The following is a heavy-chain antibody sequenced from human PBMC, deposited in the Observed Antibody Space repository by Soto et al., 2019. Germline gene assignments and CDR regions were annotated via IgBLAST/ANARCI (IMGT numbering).Heavy chain of an antibody. CDR3: AKDAVSYNGKWDWFDS. V-gene: IGHV3-23*01. D-gene: IGHD1-26*01. CDR1: RFFLGDYP. CDR2: IGGGNTDR. J-gene: IGHJ5*01. Sequence: DVQLLESGGGLVQPGGSLTLPCAASRFFLGDYPMNWVRQAPGKGLGGVSRIGGGNTDRYYADSVKGRFIISRDNSKNTMYLQMNSLRDDDTAVYYCAKDAVSYNGKWDWFDSWGQGTLVTVSS.